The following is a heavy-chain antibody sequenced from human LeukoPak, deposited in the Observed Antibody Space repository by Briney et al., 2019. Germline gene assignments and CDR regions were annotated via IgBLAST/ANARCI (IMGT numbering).Heavy chain of an antibody. V-gene: IGHV1-18*01. CDR2: ISAYNGNT. CDR1: GYTFTSYG. CDR3: ARDRASGDDSSGYSFDY. D-gene: IGHD3-22*01. J-gene: IGHJ4*02. Sequence: GASVKVSCKASGYTFTSYGISWVRQAPGQGLEWMGWISAYNGNTNYAQKLQGRVTMTTDTSTSTAYMELRSLRSEDTAVYYCARDRASGDDSSGYSFDYWGQGTLVTVSS.